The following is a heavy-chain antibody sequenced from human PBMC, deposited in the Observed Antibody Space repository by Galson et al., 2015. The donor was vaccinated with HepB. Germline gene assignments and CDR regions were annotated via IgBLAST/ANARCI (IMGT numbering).Heavy chain of an antibody. Sequence: SLRLSCAASGFTFSSYAMHWVRQAPGKGLEYVSAISSNGGSTYYADSVKGRFTISRDNSKNTLYLQMSSLRAEDTAVYYCVKEFGYSSGWRRSYFDYWGQGTLVTVSS. J-gene: IGHJ4*02. CDR3: VKEFGYSSGWRRSYFDY. D-gene: IGHD6-19*01. CDR2: ISSNGGST. V-gene: IGHV3-64D*06. CDR1: GFTFSSYA.